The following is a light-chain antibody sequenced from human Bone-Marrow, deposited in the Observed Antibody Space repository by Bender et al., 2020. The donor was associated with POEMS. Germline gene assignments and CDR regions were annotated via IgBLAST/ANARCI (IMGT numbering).Light chain of an antibody. J-gene: IGLJ3*02. CDR2: EVS. Sequence: QSALTQPASVSGSPGQSITISCTGTSSDVGGYNYVSWNQQHPGKAPKLMIYEVSKRPSGVPDRFSGSKSGNTASLTVSGLQAEDEADYYCSSYSSYSTSWVFGGGTKLTVL. V-gene: IGLV2-14*01. CDR1: SSDVGGYNY. CDR3: SSYSSYSTSWV.